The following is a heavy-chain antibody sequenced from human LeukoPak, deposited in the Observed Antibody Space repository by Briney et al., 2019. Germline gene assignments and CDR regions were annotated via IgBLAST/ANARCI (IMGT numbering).Heavy chain of an antibody. J-gene: IGHJ3*02. CDR1: GGSISSYY. CDR2: IYYSGST. V-gene: IGHV4-59*08. D-gene: IGHD3-9*01. Sequence: PSETLSLTCTVSGGSISSYYWSWIRQPPGKGLEWIGYIYYSGSTNYNPSLKSRVTISVDTSKNQFSLKLSSVTAADTAVYYCARAAYYDSVDACDIWGQGTMVTVSS. CDR3: ARAAYYDSVDACDI.